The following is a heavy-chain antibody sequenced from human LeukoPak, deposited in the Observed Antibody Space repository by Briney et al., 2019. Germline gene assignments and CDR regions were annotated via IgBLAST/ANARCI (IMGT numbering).Heavy chain of an antibody. V-gene: IGHV3-48*04. Sequence: GGSLRLSCAASGFTFSVYSMIWVRQAPGKGLEWISYISRSGDTIYNADSVKGRFTISRDNAKNSLYLQMNSLRAEDTAVYFCAPVPGFWSQGTLVTVSS. CDR2: ISRSGDTI. CDR1: GFTFSVYS. D-gene: IGHD2-2*01. J-gene: IGHJ1*01. CDR3: APVPGF.